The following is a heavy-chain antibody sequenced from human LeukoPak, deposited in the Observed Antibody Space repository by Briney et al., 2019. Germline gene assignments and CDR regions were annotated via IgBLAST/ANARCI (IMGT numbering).Heavy chain of an antibody. CDR1: GLTFSSYP. Sequence: GGSLRLSCAASGLTFSSYPMHWVRQAPGKGLEWVAVISYDGSEKHYADPVKGRFTISRDNSKNTLYLQINSLRAEDTAVYYCAREGSSGYYPYWGQGILVTVSS. J-gene: IGHJ4*02. CDR2: ISYDGSEK. V-gene: IGHV3-30-3*01. CDR3: AREGSSGYYPY. D-gene: IGHD3-22*01.